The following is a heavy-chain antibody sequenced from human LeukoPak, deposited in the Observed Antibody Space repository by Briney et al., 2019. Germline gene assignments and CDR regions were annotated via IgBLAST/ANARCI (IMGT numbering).Heavy chain of an antibody. CDR1: GFTFSSYG. V-gene: IGHV3-7*01. D-gene: IGHD3-16*02. CDR2: IKQDGSEK. Sequence: GGSLRLSCAASGFTFSSYGMSWFRQAPGKGLEGVANIKQDGSEKYYVDSVKGRFTISRDNAKNSLYLQMNSLRAEDTAVYYCAREYYDYVWGSYRVRALFDYWGQGTLVTVSS. CDR3: AREYYDYVWGSYRVRALFDY. J-gene: IGHJ4*02.